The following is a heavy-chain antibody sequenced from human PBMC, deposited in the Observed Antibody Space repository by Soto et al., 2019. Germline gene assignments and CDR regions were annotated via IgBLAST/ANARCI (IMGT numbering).Heavy chain of an antibody. CDR2: IYNIGST. J-gene: IGHJ4*02. D-gene: IGHD6-19*01. CDR1: GGSINNNNYY. CDR3: ARAPAGDKVVY. V-gene: IGHV4-30-4*01. Sequence: SETLSVTCTVSGGSINNNNYYWSWIRQPPGKGLEWIGHIYNIGSTYSTPSLRSRVAISIDTSNNQFSLKLTSVTAADTAVYYCARAPAGDKVVYWGQGTLVTVSS.